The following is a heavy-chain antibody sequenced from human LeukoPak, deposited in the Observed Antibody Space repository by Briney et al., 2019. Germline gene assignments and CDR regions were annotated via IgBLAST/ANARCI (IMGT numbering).Heavy chain of an antibody. V-gene: IGHV3-23*01. CDR2: FSGHTGDT. Sequence: GGSLRLSCAASGFTVRSNYISWVRQAPGKGLEWVSSFSGHTGDTYYADSVKGRFTISRDNSKNTLYLQMNSLRAEDTALYYCAKDPGTYYYDSSYYTGWGQGTLVTVSS. D-gene: IGHD3-22*01. J-gene: IGHJ4*02. CDR1: GFTVRSNY. CDR3: AKDPGTYYYDSSYYTG.